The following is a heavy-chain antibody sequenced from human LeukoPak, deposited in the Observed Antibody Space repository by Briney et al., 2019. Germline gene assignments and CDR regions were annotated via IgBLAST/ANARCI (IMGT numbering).Heavy chain of an antibody. V-gene: IGHV4-30-4*01. Sequence: PSETLSLTCTVSGGSISSGDYYWSWIRQPPGRGLEWIGYIYYSGGTYYNPSLKSRVTISVDTSKNQFSLKLSSVTAADTAVYYCARVGHYDILTGSPSDAFDIWGQGTMVTVSS. CDR2: IYYSGGT. CDR3: ARVGHYDILTGSPSDAFDI. D-gene: IGHD3-9*01. J-gene: IGHJ3*02. CDR1: GGSISSGDYY.